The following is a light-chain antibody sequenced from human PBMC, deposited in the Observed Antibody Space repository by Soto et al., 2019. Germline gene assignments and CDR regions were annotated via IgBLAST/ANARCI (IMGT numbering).Light chain of an antibody. V-gene: IGLV2-14*03. CDR3: NSYTSNNTYV. J-gene: IGLJ1*01. CDR2: DVS. Sequence: QSALTQPASVSGSPGQAITISCSGTSGDVGAFNYVSWYQQHPGKAPKLMIYDVSNRPSGVSNRFSGSKSGNTASLTISGIRAEDEADYYCNSYTSNNTYVFGTGTKVTVL. CDR1: SGDVGAFNY.